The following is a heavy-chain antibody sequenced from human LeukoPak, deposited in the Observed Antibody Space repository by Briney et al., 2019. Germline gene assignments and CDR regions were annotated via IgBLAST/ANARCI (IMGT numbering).Heavy chain of an antibody. D-gene: IGHD6-19*01. V-gene: IGHV3-23*01. Sequence: PGGSLRLSCAASGFTFSSYAMNWVRQAPGKGLEWVSAISGSGGSTYYADSVKGRFTISRDNSKNTLYLEMNSLRAEDTAVYYCARDLAVAGTSEFDYWGQGTLVTVSS. J-gene: IGHJ4*02. CDR3: ARDLAVAGTSEFDY. CDR2: ISGSGGST. CDR1: GFTFSSYA.